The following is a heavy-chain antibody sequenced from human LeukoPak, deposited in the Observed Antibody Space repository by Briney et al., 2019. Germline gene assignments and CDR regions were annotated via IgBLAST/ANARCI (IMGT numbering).Heavy chain of an antibody. V-gene: IGHV3-23*01. CDR2: ISGSGGST. J-gene: IGHJ4*02. D-gene: IGHD6-19*01. CDR1: GFTFSSYA. CDR3: AKDGYSSGWRRLDY. Sequence: PGGSLRLSCAASGFTFSSYAMSWVRQAPGKGLEWVSAISGSGGSTYHADSVKGRFTISRDNAKNSLYLQMNSLTAEDTALYFCAKDGYSSGWRRLDYWGQGTLVTVSS.